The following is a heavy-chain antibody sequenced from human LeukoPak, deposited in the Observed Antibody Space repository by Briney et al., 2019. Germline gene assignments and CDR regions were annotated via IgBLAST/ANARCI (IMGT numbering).Heavy chain of an antibody. J-gene: IGHJ3*01. V-gene: IGHV3-15*01. Sequence: GGSLRLSCAASGFTFTNAWMSWVRQALGKGLEWVGRIKRKTDGGTTDYAAPVKGRFTISRDDSRDTLYLHMNSLKTEDTAVYYCATRPSLDYGDYWGAFHVWGPGTLVTVSS. CDR1: GFTFTNAW. CDR3: ATRPSLDYGDYWGAFHV. D-gene: IGHD4-17*01. CDR2: IKRKTDGGTT.